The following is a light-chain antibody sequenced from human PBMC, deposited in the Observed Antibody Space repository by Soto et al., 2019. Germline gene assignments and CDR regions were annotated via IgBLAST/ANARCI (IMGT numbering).Light chain of an antibody. J-gene: IGLJ1*01. CDR1: SSDVGGYNY. CDR2: DVS. Sequence: QSALTQPASVSGSPGQSITISCTGTSSDVGGYNYVSWYQQHPGKAPKLMIYDVSNRPSGVSNRFSGSKSGNTASLTISGLQAEDEADYYGSSYTSSSILFGTGTKLTVL. CDR3: SSYTSSSIL. V-gene: IGLV2-14*01.